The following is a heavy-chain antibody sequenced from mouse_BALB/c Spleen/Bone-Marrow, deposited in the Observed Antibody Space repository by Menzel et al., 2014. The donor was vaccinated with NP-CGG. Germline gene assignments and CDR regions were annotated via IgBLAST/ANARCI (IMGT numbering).Heavy chain of an antibody. D-gene: IGHD2-1*01. CDR3: ASPYGIYDAIDY. Sequence: SGAELARPGASVKLFCKASGYTFTSYWMQWVKQRPGQGLQWIGAIYPGDGDTRYTQKFRGKATLTADKSSNTAYMQLSSLTSEDSAVYFCASPYGIYDAIDYWGQGTSVTVSS. V-gene: IGHV1-87*01. CDR1: GYTFTSYW. J-gene: IGHJ4*01. CDR2: IYPGDGDT.